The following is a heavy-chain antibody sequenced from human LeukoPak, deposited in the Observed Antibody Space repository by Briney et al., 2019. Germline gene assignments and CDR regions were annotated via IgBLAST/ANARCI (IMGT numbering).Heavy chain of an antibody. Sequence: ASVKVSCKASGGTFSSYAISWVRQAPGQGLEWMGRIIPILGIANYAQKFQGRVTITADKSTSTAYVELSSLRSEDTAVYYCARDRGSVGTFDYWGQGTLVTVSS. CDR1: GGTFSSYA. J-gene: IGHJ4*02. CDR3: ARDRGSVGTFDY. V-gene: IGHV1-69*04. D-gene: IGHD5-12*01. CDR2: IIPILGIA.